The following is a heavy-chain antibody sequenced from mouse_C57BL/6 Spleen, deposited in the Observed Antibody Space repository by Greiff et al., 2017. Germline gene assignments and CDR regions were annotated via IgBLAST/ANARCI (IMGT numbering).Heavy chain of an antibody. V-gene: IGHV1-69*01. CDR2: IDPSVSYT. J-gene: IGHJ4*01. CDR3: ARGDYGSSSLYAMDY. CDR1: GYTFTSSW. D-gene: IGHD1-1*01. Sequence: QVQLQQPGAELVMPGASVKLSCKASGYTFTSSWMHWVKQRPGQGLEWIGEIDPSVSYTNYNQKFKGKSTLTVDKSSSTAYMQLISLTSEDSAVYYCARGDYGSSSLYAMDYWGQGTSVTVSS.